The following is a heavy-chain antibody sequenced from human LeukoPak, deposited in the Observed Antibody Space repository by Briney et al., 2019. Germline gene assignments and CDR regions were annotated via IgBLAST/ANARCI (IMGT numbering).Heavy chain of an antibody. CDR3: AKGGAYYYDSSASGFDY. D-gene: IGHD3-22*01. V-gene: IGHV3-23*01. CDR1: GFTFSTNA. J-gene: IGHJ4*02. CDR2: ISGSGVST. Sequence: QPGGSLRLSCAASGFTFSTNAMSWVRQAPGKGLEWVSAISGSGVSTYYADSVKGRFTISRDNSKNTLYLQMNSLRAEDTAVYYCAKGGAYYYDSSASGFDYWGQGTLVTVSS.